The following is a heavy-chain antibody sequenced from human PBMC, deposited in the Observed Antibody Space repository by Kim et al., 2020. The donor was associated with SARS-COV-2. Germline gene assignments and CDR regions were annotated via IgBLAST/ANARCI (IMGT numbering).Heavy chain of an antibody. CDR3: AIRAAAGAAYNWFDP. J-gene: IGHJ5*02. CDR2: MNPNSGNT. D-gene: IGHD6-13*01. CDR1: GYTFTSYD. Sequence: ASVKVSCKASGYTFTSYDINWVRQATGQGLEWMGWMNPNSGNTGYAQKFQGRVTMTRNTSISTAYMELSSLRSEDTAVYYCAIRAAAGAAYNWFDPWGQGTLVTVSS. V-gene: IGHV1-8*01.